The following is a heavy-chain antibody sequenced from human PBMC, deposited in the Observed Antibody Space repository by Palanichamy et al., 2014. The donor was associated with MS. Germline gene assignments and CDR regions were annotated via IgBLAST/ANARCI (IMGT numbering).Heavy chain of an antibody. D-gene: IGHD2-2*02. CDR3: ALGYCSRTGCHNYPEYYFDY. CDR2: IWSRGNT. Sequence: EVQLVDSGGGLIQPGGSRETLLCSLWIQRQQQLHELGSAGLQGRGLEWVALIWSRGNTYYADSVKGRFTISRDNSKNTLYLQMNSLRAEDTAVYYCALGYCSRTGCHNYPEYYFDYWGQGTLVTVSS. J-gene: IGHJ4*02. V-gene: IGHV3-53*01. CDR1: IQRQQQL.